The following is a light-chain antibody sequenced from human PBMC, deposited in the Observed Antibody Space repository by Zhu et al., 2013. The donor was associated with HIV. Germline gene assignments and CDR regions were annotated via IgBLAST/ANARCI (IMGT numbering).Light chain of an antibody. CDR1: QSVSSSY. V-gene: IGKV3-20*01. CDR3: QQSYSTLIT. J-gene: IGKJ5*01. CDR2: GAS. Sequence: EIGLTQSPGTLSLSPGESATLSCRASQSVSSSYLAWYQQKPGQAPRLLIYGASSRAAGIPDRFSGSGSGTDFTLTISRLEPEDFATYYCQQSYSTLITFGQGTRLEIK.